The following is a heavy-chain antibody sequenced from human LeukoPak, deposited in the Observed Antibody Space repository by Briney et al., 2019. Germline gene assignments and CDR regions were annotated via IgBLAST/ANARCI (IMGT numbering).Heavy chain of an antibody. CDR2: ISGSGGST. D-gene: IGHD3-10*01. V-gene: IGHV3-23*01. CDR1: GFTFSNYA. J-gene: IGHJ4*02. CDR3: ARGSLSSGSHYGDY. Sequence: QPGGSLRLSCAASGFTFSNYAMTWVRQAPGKGLEWVSGISGSGGSTYYADSVRGRFTISRDNSKNTFDVQMNSLRAEDTAIYYCARGSLSSGSHYGDYWGQGTLVTVSS.